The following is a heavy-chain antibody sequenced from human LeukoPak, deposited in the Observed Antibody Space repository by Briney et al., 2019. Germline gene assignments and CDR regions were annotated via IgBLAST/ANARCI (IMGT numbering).Heavy chain of an antibody. V-gene: IGHV3-23*01. CDR2: ISGSGGSI. D-gene: IGHD3-9*01. Sequence: GGSLRLSCAASGFTFSSYAMSWVRQAPGKGLEWVSAISGSGGSIYYADSVKGRFTISRDNSKNTLYLQMNSLRAEDTAVYYCAKRPSIFRAFDIWGQGTMVTVSS. CDR1: GFTFSSYA. J-gene: IGHJ3*02. CDR3: AKRPSIFRAFDI.